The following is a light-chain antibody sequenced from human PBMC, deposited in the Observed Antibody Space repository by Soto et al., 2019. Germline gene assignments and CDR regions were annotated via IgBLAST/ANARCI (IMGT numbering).Light chain of an antibody. CDR1: SSDVGGYNY. V-gene: IGLV2-8*01. CDR3: SSYAGSNTYV. CDR2: EVS. Sequence: QSALTQPPSASGSPGQSVTISCTGTSSDVGGYNYVSWYQQHPGKAPKLMIYEVSKRPSGVPDRFSGSKSGNTASLTVSGLQCEDEADNYFSSYAGSNTYVFGTGTKVTVL. J-gene: IGLJ1*01.